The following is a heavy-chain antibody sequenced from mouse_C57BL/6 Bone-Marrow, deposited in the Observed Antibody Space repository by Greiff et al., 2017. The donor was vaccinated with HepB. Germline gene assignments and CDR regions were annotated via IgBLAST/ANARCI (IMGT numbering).Heavy chain of an antibody. D-gene: IGHD1-1*01. CDR1: GYAFTNYL. CDR2: INPGSGGT. Sequence: VKLQQSGAELVRPGTSVKVSCKASGYAFTNYLIEWVKQRPGQGLEWIGVINPGSGGTNYNEKFKGKATLTADKSSSTAYMQLSSLTSEDSAVYFCARKEDYYGSSRYWYFDVWGTGTTVTVSS. CDR3: ARKEDYYGSSRYWYFDV. J-gene: IGHJ1*03. V-gene: IGHV1-54*01.